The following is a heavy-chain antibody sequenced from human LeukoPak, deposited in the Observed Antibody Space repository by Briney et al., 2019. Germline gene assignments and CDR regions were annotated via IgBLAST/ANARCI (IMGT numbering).Heavy chain of an antibody. CDR3: ARVAKERVGGVHYFDY. D-gene: IGHD1-1*01. V-gene: IGHV3-13*01. J-gene: IGHJ4*02. Sequence: GGSLRLSCAASGFTFSDYDMYWVRQATGKGLEWVSAIGTAGDTYYTGSAKGRFTISRENAKNSLYLQMNSLRAGDTAVYYCARVAKERVGGVHYFDYWGQGTLVTVSS. CDR1: GFTFSDYD. CDR2: IGTAGDT.